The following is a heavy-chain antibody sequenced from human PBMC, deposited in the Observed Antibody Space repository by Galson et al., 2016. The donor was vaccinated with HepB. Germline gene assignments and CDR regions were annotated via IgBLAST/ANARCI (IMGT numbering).Heavy chain of an antibody. CDR2: ISGSGDTT. CDR1: GFTFSTYA. V-gene: IGHV3-23*01. Sequence: SLRLSCAASGFTFSTYAMRWVRQAPGKRLEWVSAISGSGDTTYYADSVKGRFSISRDNSKNTLYLQMNSLGDEDTAVYYCATDGRRGYDMDVWGQGTTVTVSS. CDR3: ATDGRRGYDMDV. J-gene: IGHJ6*02.